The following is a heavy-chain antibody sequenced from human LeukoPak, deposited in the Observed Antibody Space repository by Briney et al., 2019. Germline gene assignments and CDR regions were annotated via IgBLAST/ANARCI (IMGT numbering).Heavy chain of an antibody. CDR1: GGTFSSYA. J-gene: IGHJ3*02. Sequence: SVKVSCKASGGTFSSYAISWVRQAPGQGLEWMGGIIPIFGTANYAQKFQGRVTVTADESTSTAYMELSSLRSEDTAVYYCARDLDCGGDCQSDAFDIWGQGTMVTVSS. CDR2: IIPIFGTA. V-gene: IGHV1-69*13. CDR3: ARDLDCGGDCQSDAFDI. D-gene: IGHD2-21*02.